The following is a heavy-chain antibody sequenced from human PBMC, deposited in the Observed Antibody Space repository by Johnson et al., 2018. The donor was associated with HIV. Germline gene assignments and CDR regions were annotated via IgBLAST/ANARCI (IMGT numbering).Heavy chain of an antibody. CDR1: GFTFDDYA. Sequence: EVQLVESGGGVVRPGGSLRLSCAASGFTFDDYAMTWVRQAPGKGLEWVSVIYSGGRPYYADSVKGRFTSSRDNSKHTLYLQMNSLRAEYTAVYYCTTEAPTLLRAFDIWGQGTMVTVSS. CDR2: IYSGGRP. J-gene: IGHJ3*02. V-gene: IGHV3-66*01. CDR3: TTEAPTLLRAFDI.